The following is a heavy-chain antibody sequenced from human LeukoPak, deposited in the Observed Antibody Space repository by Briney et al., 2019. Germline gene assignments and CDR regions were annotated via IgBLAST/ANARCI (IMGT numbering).Heavy chain of an antibody. CDR3: AGDVMSTALDAFDV. CDR2: IYYSGST. V-gene: IGHV4-59*01. J-gene: IGHJ3*01. CDR1: GGSISSYY. D-gene: IGHD1-1*01. Sequence: SETLSLTRTVSGGSISSYYWSWIRQPPGKGLEWIGYIYYSGSTNYNPSLKSRVTISVDTSKNQFSLKLSSVTAADTAVYYCAGDVMSTALDAFDVWGQGTMVTVSS.